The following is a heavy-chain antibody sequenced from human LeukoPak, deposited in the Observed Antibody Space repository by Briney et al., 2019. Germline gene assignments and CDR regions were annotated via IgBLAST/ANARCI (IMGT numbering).Heavy chain of an antibody. CDR2: INPNSGGT. D-gene: IGHD3-9*01. V-gene: IGHV1-2*02. CDR3: ARGSLTGYDFDY. J-gene: IGHJ4*02. CDR1: GYTFTNYG. Sequence: GASVKVSCKASGYTFTNYGISWVRQAPGQGLEWMGWINPNSGGTNYAQKFQGRVTMTRDTSISTAYMELSRLRSDDTAVYYCARGSLTGYDFDYWGQGTLVTVSS.